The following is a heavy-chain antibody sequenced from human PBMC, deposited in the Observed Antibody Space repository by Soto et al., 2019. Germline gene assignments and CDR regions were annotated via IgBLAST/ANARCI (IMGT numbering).Heavy chain of an antibody. D-gene: IGHD2-21*01. J-gene: IGHJ4*02. V-gene: IGHV3-7*05. CDR3: ARSGWVITPRSLFDY. Sequence: GGSLRLSCAASGFTFSFYCMSWVRQAPGKGLEWVANIKQDGSEENYVESVKGRFTISRDNAKNSLYLQMNSLRAEDTAVYYCARSGWVITPRSLFDYWGQGTLVTVSS. CDR2: IKQDGSEE. CDR1: GFTFSFYC.